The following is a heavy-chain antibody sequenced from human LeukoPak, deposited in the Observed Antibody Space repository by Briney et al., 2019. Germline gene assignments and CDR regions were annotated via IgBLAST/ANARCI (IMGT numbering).Heavy chain of an antibody. Sequence: SETLSLTCTVSDGSISSYYWSWIRQPPGKGLEWIGSIYYSGSTNYNPPLKSRVTISIDTSRNQFSLKLNSVTAADTAVYYCARGEYGCNRNPQFDYWGQGTLVTVSS. J-gene: IGHJ4*02. CDR2: IYYSGST. D-gene: IGHD5-24*01. V-gene: IGHV4-59*01. CDR1: DGSISSYY. CDR3: ARGEYGCNRNPQFDY.